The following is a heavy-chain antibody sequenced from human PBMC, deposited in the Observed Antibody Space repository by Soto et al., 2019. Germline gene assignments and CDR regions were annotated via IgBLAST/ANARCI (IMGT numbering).Heavy chain of an antibody. CDR3: AKVSRKGSAIDFDY. CDR1: GYTFSNYD. CDR2: VNPNNGDT. D-gene: IGHD3-10*01. Sequence: QVQLVQSGAELKKPGASVKVSCKASGYTFSNYDMNWVRQATGQRPEWIGWVNPNNGDTGYAQKFQGRVTLTTDISPTTAYMELTSLRSEHTAIYYSAKVSRKGSAIDFDYWGQGTLITVSS. V-gene: IGHV1-8*01. J-gene: IGHJ4*02.